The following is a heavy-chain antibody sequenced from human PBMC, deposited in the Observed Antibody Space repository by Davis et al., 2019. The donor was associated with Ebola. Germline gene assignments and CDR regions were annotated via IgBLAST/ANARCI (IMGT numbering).Heavy chain of an antibody. CDR2: IHPSGSS. CDR1: GGSLSSYY. Sequence: SETLSLTCAVYGGSLSSYYWSWSRQPPGKGLEWIGEIHPSGSSFYKPALQGRVTISLDTSNNQVSLNLRSVTAADTAVYYCARVWRDSYGPLIYYYYGMDVWGQGTTVTVSS. CDR3: ARVWRDSYGPLIYYYYGMDV. V-gene: IGHV4-34*01. D-gene: IGHD5-18*01. J-gene: IGHJ6*02.